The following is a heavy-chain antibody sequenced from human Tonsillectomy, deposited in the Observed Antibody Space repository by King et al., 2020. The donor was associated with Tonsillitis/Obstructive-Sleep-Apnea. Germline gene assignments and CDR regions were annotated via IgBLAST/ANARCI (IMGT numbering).Heavy chain of an antibody. J-gene: IGHJ6*03. Sequence: VQLQQWGAGLLKPSETLSLTCAVYGGSCSAYYWSWIRQPPGKGLEWMGEINHSGSTNYNPSLKSRVTISVDTSKNQCSLKLSSVTAADTAVYYCAGGRLQEYSSGRGYYSYYMDVWGKGTTVTVSS. CDR2: INHSGST. CDR3: AGGRLQEYSSGRGYYSYYMDV. V-gene: IGHV4-34*01. D-gene: IGHD6-19*01. CDR1: GGSCSAYY.